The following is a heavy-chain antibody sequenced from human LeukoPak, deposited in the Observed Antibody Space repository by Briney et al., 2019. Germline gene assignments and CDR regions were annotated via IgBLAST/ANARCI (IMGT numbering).Heavy chain of an antibody. CDR3: ARHQGGNDFWSGYSYYYYGMDV. CDR2: ISAYNGNT. CDR1: GYTFTSYG. D-gene: IGHD3-3*01. V-gene: IGHV1-18*01. J-gene: IGHJ6*02. Sequence: ASVKVSCKASGYTFTSYGISWVRQAPGQGLEWMGWISAYNGNTNYAQKLQGRVTMTTDTSTSTAYMELRSLRSDDTAVYYCARHQGGNDFWSGYSYYYYGMDVWGQGTTVTVSS.